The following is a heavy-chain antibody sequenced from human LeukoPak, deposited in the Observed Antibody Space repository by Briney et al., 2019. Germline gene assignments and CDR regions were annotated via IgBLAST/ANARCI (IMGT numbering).Heavy chain of an antibody. CDR1: GFTFSNYA. CDR3: ARERGGSDY. Sequence: GGSLRLSCAASGFTFSNYAMSWVRKASGKGLEWVSVIYSGGSTYYADSVKGRFTISRGNSKNTLYLQMNSLRAEDTAVYYCARERGGSDYWGQGTLVTVSS. CDR2: IYSGGST. V-gene: IGHV3-66*01. J-gene: IGHJ4*02. D-gene: IGHD1-26*01.